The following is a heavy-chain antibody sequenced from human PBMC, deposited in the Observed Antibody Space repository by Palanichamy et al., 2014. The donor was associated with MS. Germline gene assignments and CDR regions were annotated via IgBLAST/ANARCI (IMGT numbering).Heavy chain of an antibody. D-gene: IGHD5-18*01. J-gene: IGHJ6*02. Sequence: EVQLLESGGGLIQPGGSLRLSCAASGFTFSSYAMSWVRQAPGKGLEWVSTISGSDGNTYYTDSVKGRFTISRDNSKNTLYLQMNSLRAEDAAVYYCATRAYSSGFYGMDVWGQGTTVTVSS. CDR1: GFTFSSYA. CDR2: ISGSDGNT. CDR3: ATRAYSSGFYGMDV. V-gene: IGHV3-23*01.